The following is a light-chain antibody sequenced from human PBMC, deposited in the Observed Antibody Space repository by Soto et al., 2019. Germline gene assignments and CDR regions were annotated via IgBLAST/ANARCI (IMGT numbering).Light chain of an antibody. CDR1: QGISNY. V-gene: IGKV1-9*01. J-gene: IGKJ4*01. Sequence: DIQLTQSPSFLPASVGDRVTITCRASQGISNYLAWYQQKPGKAPGLLMYAASTLQRGVSSRFSGSGSGTEFTLTISNLQPEDFANYYCQQLNSYPRTFGGGTKVEIK. CDR2: AAS. CDR3: QQLNSYPRT.